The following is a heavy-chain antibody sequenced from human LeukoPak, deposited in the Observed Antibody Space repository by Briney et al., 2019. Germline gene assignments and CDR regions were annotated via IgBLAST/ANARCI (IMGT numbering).Heavy chain of an antibody. CDR3: ARTHTIFGVVRRNWFDP. CDR1: GGSFSGYY. J-gene: IGHJ5*02. D-gene: IGHD3-3*01. V-gene: IGHV4-34*01. Sequence: SETLSLTCAVHGGSFSGYYWSWIRQPPGKGLEWIGEINHSGSTNYNPSLKSRVTISVDTSKNQFSLKLSSVTAADTAVYYCARTHTIFGVVRRNWFDPWGQGTLVTVSS. CDR2: INHSGST.